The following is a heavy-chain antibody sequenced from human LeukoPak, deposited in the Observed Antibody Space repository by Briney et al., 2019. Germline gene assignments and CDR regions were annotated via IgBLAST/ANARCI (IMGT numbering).Heavy chain of an antibody. CDR1: GGSISSSSYY. J-gene: IGHJ4*02. Sequence: PSETLSLTCTVSGGSISSSSYYWGWIRQPPGKGLEWIGSIYYSGSTYYNPSLKSRVTISVDTSKNQFSLKLSSVTAADTAVYYCARGDYDILTGYYDYWGQGTLVTVSS. D-gene: IGHD3-9*01. CDR2: IYYSGST. CDR3: ARGDYDILTGYYDY. V-gene: IGHV4-39*01.